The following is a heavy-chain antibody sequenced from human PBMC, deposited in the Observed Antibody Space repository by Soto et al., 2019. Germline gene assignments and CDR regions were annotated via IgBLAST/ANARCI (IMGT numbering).Heavy chain of an antibody. CDR2: IYYSGST. CDR1: GGSISSGGYY. CDR3: ARENQSINYYGSGSYYTDY. V-gene: IGHV4-31*03. D-gene: IGHD3-10*01. Sequence: QVQLQESGPGLVKPSQTLSLTCTVSGGSISSGGYYWSWIRQHPGKGLEWIGYIYYSGSTYYNPSLKSRVTISVDTSKNQFSLKLSSVTAADTAVYYCARENQSINYYGSGSYYTDYWGQGTLVTVSS. J-gene: IGHJ4*02.